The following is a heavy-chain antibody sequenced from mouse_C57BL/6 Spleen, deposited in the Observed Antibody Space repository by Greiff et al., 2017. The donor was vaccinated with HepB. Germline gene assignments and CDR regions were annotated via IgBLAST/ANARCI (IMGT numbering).Heavy chain of an antibody. J-gene: IGHJ4*01. D-gene: IGHD2-5*01. V-gene: IGHV2-5*01. CDR3: AKRAYYSNYDYAMDY. Sequence: QVQLKESGPGLVQPSQSLSITCTVSGFSLTSYGVHWVRQSPGKGLEWLGVIWRGGSTDYNAAFLSRLSITKDNSKSQVFFKMNRLQADDTAIYYCAKRAYYSNYDYAMDYWGQGTSVTVSS. CDR1: GFSLTSYG. CDR2: IWRGGST.